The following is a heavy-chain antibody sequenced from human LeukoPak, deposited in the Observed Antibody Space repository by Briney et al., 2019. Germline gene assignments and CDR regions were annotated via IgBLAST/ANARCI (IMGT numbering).Heavy chain of an antibody. CDR1: GGSISSYY. Sequence: PSETLSLTCTVSGGSISSYYRSWIRQPPGKGLEWIEYIYYSGSTNYNPSLKSRVTISVDTSKNQFSLKLSSVTAADTAVYYCARDFDYGSGNPGFDPWGQGTLVTVSS. CDR3: ARDFDYGSGNPGFDP. V-gene: IGHV4-59*01. J-gene: IGHJ5*02. D-gene: IGHD3-10*01. CDR2: IYYSGST.